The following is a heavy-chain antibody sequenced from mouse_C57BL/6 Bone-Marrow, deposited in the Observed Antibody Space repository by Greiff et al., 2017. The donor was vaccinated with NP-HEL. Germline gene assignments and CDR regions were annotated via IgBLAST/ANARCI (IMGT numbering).Heavy chain of an antibody. CDR1: GYAFSSSW. CDR2: IYPGDGDT. Sequence: VKLMESGPELVKPGASVKISCKASGYAFSSSWMNWVKQRPGKGLEWIGRIYPGDGDTNYNGKFKGKATLTADKSSSTAYMQLSSLTSEDSAVYFCARGIYSNYVGYWYFDVWGTGTTVTVSS. D-gene: IGHD2-5*01. V-gene: IGHV1-82*01. CDR3: ARGIYSNYVGYWYFDV. J-gene: IGHJ1*03.